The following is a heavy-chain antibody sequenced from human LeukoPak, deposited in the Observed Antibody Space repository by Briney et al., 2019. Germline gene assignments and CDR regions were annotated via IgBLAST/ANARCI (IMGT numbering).Heavy chain of an antibody. CDR2: VYNSGDT. V-gene: IGHV4-59*08. Sequence: KPSETLSLTCTVSGGSTSSDYWSWIRQSPGKGLEWVGYVYNSGDTGKNPSLKSRVTILLDTSKNQCSLKLTSVGAADTAVYYCARLKLGAYFDLWGRGTLVTVSS. CDR3: ARLKLGAYFDL. CDR1: GGSTSSDY. D-gene: IGHD3-16*01. J-gene: IGHJ2*01.